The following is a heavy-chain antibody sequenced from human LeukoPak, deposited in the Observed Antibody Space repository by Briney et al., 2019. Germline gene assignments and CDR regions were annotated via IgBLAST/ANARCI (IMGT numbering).Heavy chain of an antibody. CDR1: GGSISNYY. J-gene: IGHJ4*02. CDR2: IYFSGNS. D-gene: IGHD5-24*01. CDR3: ARHVRSGYNLLDY. Sequence: SETLSLTCTVSGGSISNYYWSWIRQPPGKGLEWIGYIYFSGNSNQNPSLRSRVTMSVDTSKNQFSLKLSSVTAADTAVYYCARHVRSGYNLLDYWGQGTLVTVSS. V-gene: IGHV4-59*08.